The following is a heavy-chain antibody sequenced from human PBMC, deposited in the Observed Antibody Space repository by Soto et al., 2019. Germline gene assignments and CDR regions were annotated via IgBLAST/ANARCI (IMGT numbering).Heavy chain of an antibody. CDR1: GGSVYDFY. CDR3: ARGHGIYVRFDF. J-gene: IGHJ4*02. Sequence: AETLSLTCSVSGGSVYDFYWNWLRQSPGKGLEWIGNIYNTGTTNYNPSLRRRATISIDTSKNQFSLHLKSVTAADSAMYFCARGHGIYVRFDFWGQGALVTVSS. D-gene: IGHD3-9*01. V-gene: IGHV4-59*02. CDR2: IYNTGTT.